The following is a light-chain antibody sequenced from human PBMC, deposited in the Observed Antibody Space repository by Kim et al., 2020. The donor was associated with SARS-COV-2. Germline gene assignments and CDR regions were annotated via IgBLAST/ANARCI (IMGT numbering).Light chain of an antibody. CDR3: QQYGSSPWT. CDR2: DAS. Sequence: EIVLTQSPATLSLSPGERASLSCGASQSVSSSSLAWYQQKPGQAPRLLIYDASNRATGIPDRFSGSGSGTDFTLTISRLEPEDFAVYYCQQYGSSPWTFGQGTKVDIK. V-gene: IGKV3D-20*01. J-gene: IGKJ1*01. CDR1: QSVSSSS.